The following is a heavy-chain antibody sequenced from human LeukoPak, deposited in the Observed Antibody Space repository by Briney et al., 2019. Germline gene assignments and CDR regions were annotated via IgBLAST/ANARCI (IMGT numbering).Heavy chain of an antibody. CDR2: IIPIFGTA. Sequence: SVKVSCKASGGTFSSYAISWVRQAPGQGLEWMGGIIPIFGTANYAQKFQGRVTITTDESTSTAYMELSSLRSEDTAVYYCARIKYQLHYNWFDPWGQGTLVTVSS. D-gene: IGHD2-2*01. CDR3: ARIKYQLHYNWFDP. V-gene: IGHV1-69*05. CDR1: GGTFSSYA. J-gene: IGHJ5*02.